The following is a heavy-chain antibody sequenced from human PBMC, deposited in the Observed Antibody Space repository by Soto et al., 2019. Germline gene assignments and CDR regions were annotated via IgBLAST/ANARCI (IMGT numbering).Heavy chain of an antibody. CDR1: GGTFSSYA. D-gene: IGHD5-12*01. CDR2: IIPIFGTA. J-gene: IGHJ6*02. CDR3: ARDPRDMATILGYYGMDV. Sequence: SVKVSCKASGGTFSSYAISWVRQAPGQGLEWMGGIIPIFGTANYAQKFQGRVTITADESTSAAYMELSSLRSEDTAVYYCARDPRDMATILGYYGMDVWGQGTTVTVSS. V-gene: IGHV1-69*13.